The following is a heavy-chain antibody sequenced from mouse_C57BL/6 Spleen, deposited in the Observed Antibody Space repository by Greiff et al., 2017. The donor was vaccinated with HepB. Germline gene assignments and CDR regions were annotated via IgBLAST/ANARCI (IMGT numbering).Heavy chain of an antibody. D-gene: IGHD4-1*01. Sequence: VQGVESGAELAKPGASVKLSCKASGYTFTSYWMHWVKQRPGQGLEWIGYINPSSGYTKYNQKFKDKATLTADKSSSTSYMQLSSLTYEDAAVYYCARDWAYAMDYWGQGTSVTVSS. J-gene: IGHJ4*01. CDR1: GYTFTSYW. CDR2: INPSSGYT. V-gene: IGHV1-7*01. CDR3: ARDWAYAMDY.